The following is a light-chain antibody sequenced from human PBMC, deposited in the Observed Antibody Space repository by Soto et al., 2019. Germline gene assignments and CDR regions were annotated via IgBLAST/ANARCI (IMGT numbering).Light chain of an antibody. CDR2: GAS. V-gene: IGKV3-15*01. CDR3: QQYDNWPLT. Sequence: EVVLTPSPATLSVYPGERATLSCRASQSVSSNLAWYQQKPGQAPRFLIYGASTRATGIPARFSGSGSGTEFTLTISSLQSEDFAVYYCQQYDNWPLTFGGGTNVDIK. J-gene: IGKJ4*01. CDR1: QSVSSN.